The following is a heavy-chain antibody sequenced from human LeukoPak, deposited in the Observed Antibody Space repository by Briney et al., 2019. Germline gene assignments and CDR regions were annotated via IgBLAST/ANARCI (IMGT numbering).Heavy chain of an antibody. D-gene: IGHD3-10*01. CDR2: ISDSAGNT. CDR1: GFTFSSYS. CDR3: AKVYYYGSGSFIFDC. J-gene: IGHJ4*02. Sequence: RPGGSLRLSCAASGFTFSSYSMNWVRQAPGKGLEWVSSISDSAGNTYYADSEKGRFTISRDNSKNTLFLQMNSLGAEDTAMYYCAKVYYYGSGSFIFDCWGQGTLVTVSS. V-gene: IGHV3-23*01.